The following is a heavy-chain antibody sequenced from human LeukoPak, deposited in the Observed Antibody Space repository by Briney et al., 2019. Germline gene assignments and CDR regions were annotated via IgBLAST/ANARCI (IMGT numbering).Heavy chain of an antibody. CDR3: ARLSAAVHLGAFDL. D-gene: IGHD3-3*01. CDR1: GVSISPYY. J-gene: IGHJ3*01. V-gene: IGHV4-4*09. Sequence: PWETLSLTCAVSGVSISPYYWAWIRQPPGKGLEWIGYIHTSGSNNQYPSLKSRVTISVDKSKNHFSLRLTPVTAADTAVYYCARLSAAVHLGAFDLWGQGTMVTVSS. CDR2: IHTSGSN.